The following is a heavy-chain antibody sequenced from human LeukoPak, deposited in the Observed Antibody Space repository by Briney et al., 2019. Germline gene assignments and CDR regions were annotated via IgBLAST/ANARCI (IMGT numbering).Heavy chain of an antibody. Sequence: PGGSLRLSCAASGFTFSSYEMNWVRQAPGKRLVWVSYISSSGTPIYYADSVKGRFTISRDNAKNSLYLQMNSLRAEDTAVYYCARGGYCSSSVCYSLNAFDIWGQGTMFTVSS. J-gene: IGHJ3*02. D-gene: IGHD2-2*01. V-gene: IGHV3-48*03. CDR3: ARGGYCSSSVCYSLNAFDI. CDR1: GFTFSSYE. CDR2: ISSSGTPI.